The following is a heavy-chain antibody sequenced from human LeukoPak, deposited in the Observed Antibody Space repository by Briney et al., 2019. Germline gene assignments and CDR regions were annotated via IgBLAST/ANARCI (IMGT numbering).Heavy chain of an antibody. CDR2: LYYSGSA. J-gene: IGHJ4*02. V-gene: IGHV4-39*01. D-gene: IGHD3-16*02. CDR1: GGSIISNSDH. Sequence: PSETLSLTCTVSGGSIISNSDHWAWIRQPPGKGLEWIGSLYYSGSAYYNPSLKSRVTISVDASKNQFSLKLSSVTAADTGVYYCARTYDYIWGSLRSHSFDSWGQGTLVTVSS. CDR3: ARTYDYIWGSLRSHSFDS.